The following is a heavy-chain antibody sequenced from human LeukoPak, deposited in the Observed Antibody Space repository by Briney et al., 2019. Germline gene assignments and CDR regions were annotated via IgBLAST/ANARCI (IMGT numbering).Heavy chain of an antibody. V-gene: IGHV1-69*05. CDR2: IIPIFCTA. Sequence: SVKVSCKASGGTFSSYAISWVRQAPGQGLEWMGRIIPIFCTANYAQKFQGRVTINTDESTNTAYMELSSLRSEDTAEYYCARSPPPRGYSYGRLDGYYFDYWGQGTLVTVSS. J-gene: IGHJ4*02. CDR1: GGTFSSYA. D-gene: IGHD5-18*01. CDR3: ARSPPPRGYSYGRLDGYYFDY.